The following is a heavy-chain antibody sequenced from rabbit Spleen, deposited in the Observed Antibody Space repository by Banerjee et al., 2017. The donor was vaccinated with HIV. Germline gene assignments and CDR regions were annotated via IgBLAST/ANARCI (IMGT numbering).Heavy chain of an antibody. V-gene: IGHV1S45*01. Sequence: QEQLKETGGGLVKPGGSLKLSCKASGFDVSNYGVTWVRQAPGKGLEWISCITGASSDFTYSATWAKGRFTISKTSSTTVTLQMTSLTVADTATYFCARNYVNAFDPWGPGTLVTVS. CDR1: GFDVSNYG. J-gene: IGHJ2*01. CDR2: ITGASSDFT. D-gene: IGHD1-1*01. CDR3: ARNYVNAFDP.